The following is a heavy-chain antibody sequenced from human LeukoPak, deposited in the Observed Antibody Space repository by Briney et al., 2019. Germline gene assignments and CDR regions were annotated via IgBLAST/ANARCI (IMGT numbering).Heavy chain of an antibody. CDR1: GFTFSSYS. V-gene: IGHV3-48*01. D-gene: IGHD1-26*01. Sequence: GGSLRLSCAASGFTFSSYSMNWVRQAPGKGLEWVSYISSSSSTIYYADSVKGRFTISRDNAKNSLYLQMNSLRAEDTAVYYRARHPSNSGSYYFDYWGQGTLVTVSS. CDR2: ISSSSSTI. CDR3: ARHPSNSGSYYFDY. J-gene: IGHJ4*02.